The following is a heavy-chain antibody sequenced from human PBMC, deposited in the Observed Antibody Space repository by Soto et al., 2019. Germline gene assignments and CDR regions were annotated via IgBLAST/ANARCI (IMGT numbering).Heavy chain of an antibody. V-gene: IGHV3-30*03. CDR3: ARTRRPWSDFHSYSLDV. D-gene: IGHD2-15*01. CDR2: ISYDSTKT. CDR1: GFTFNSYG. Sequence: QVQLVESGGGVVQPGRSLRLSCAASGFTFNSYGMHWVRQGPGNGLEWVAFISYDSTKTYYADSVKGRFTISRDNSNRALYVQMNSLTGEDTAVYYCARTRRPWSDFHSYSLDVWGQGTTVPVSS. J-gene: IGHJ6*02.